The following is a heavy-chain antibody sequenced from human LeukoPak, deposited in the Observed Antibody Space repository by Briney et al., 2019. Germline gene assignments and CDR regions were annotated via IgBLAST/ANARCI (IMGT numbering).Heavy chain of an antibody. CDR1: GFTFSWYG. D-gene: IGHD2-21*02. Sequence: GGSLRLSCLGSGFTFSWYGMNWVRQAPGRGLEYVSAISKNGGNTYYVNSVKGRFTISRDNSKNTLYLQMNSLRVEDTAVYFCVKDLSDRDVDYWGQGTLVTVSS. V-gene: IGHV3-64D*06. CDR2: ISKNGGNT. J-gene: IGHJ4*02. CDR3: VKDLSDRDVDY.